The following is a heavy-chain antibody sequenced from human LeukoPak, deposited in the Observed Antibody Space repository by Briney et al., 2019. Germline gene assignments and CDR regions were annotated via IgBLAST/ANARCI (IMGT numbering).Heavy chain of an antibody. CDR3: AKRASGSGTSLYYFDY. D-gene: IGHD3-10*01. CDR2: ISNSGGSK. V-gene: IGHV3-23*01. J-gene: IGHJ4*02. Sequence: GGSLRLSCAASGFTFSSYAMSWVRQAPGKGLEWVSDISNSGGSKFYADSVKGRFTISRDNSKNTLYLQMNSLRAEDTAVYYCAKRASGSGTSLYYFDYWGQGTLVTVSS. CDR1: GFTFSSYA.